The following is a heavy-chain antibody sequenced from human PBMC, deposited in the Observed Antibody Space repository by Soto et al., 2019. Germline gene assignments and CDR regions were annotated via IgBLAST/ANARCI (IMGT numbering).Heavy chain of an antibody. V-gene: IGHV1-18*01. CDR1: GYTFIAYG. Sequence: VASVKVSCKTSGYTFIAYGLAWLLQAPGQRPEWMGWVSVNDERTNYAQNFQGRVTMTTDRSTTTTYMELRSLTSDDTAVYYCARELNTDSSACCSFAYWGQGTLVTVSS. CDR3: ARELNTDSSACCSFAY. CDR2: VSVNDERT. D-gene: IGHD3-22*01. J-gene: IGHJ4*02.